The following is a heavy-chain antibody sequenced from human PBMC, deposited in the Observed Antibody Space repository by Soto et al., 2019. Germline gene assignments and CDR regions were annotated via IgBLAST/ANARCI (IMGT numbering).Heavy chain of an antibody. CDR2: IDPSDSYT. Sequence: EVQLVQSGAEVKKPGESLRISCKGSGYSFTSYWISCVRQMPGKGLEWMGWIDPSDSYTNYSPSFQGHVTISADKSISTAFLQWSSLKASDTAMYYCARHIRDIVVVPASHYLDYWGQGTLVTVSS. CDR3: ARHIRDIVVVPASHYLDY. J-gene: IGHJ4*02. CDR1: GYSFTSYW. V-gene: IGHV5-10-1*03. D-gene: IGHD2-2*01.